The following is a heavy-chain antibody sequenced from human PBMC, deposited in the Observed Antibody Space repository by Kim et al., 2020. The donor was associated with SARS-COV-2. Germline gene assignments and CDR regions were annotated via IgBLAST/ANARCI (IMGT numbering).Heavy chain of an antibody. Sequence: TNYNPSLKMRVTISVDTSKNQFSLKLSSVTAADTAVYYCASWGMGSGSPDWGQGTLVTVSS. CDR3: ASWGMGSGSPD. D-gene: IGHD3-10*01. J-gene: IGHJ4*02. CDR2: T. V-gene: IGHV4-34*01.